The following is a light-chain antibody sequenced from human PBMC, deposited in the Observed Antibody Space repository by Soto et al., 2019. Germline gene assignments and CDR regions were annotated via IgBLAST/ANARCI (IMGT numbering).Light chain of an antibody. CDR3: SSHGGNSPYV. CDR2: EVN. Sequence: QSALTQPPSASGSTGQSVAISCTGATSDIGSYNYVSWYQQHPGKAPKLMIYEVNKRPSGVPDRFSGSKSGNTASLTVSGLQAEDEADYYCSSHGGNSPYVFGTGTKLTVL. CDR1: TSDIGSYNY. J-gene: IGLJ1*01. V-gene: IGLV2-8*01.